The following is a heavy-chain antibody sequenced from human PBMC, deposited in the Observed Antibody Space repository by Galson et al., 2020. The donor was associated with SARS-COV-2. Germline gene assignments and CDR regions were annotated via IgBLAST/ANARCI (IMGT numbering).Heavy chain of an antibody. Sequence: SETLSLTCAVYGGSFSGYYWSWIRQPPGKGLEWIGGINHSGSTHYNPSLKSRVTISVATSKNQFSLTLSSVTAADTAVYYCARGLVGLGYYYGMDVGGQGTTVTVSS. CDR2: INHSGST. V-gene: IGHV4-34*01. D-gene: IGHD3-9*01. CDR1: GGSFSGYY. CDR3: ARGLVGLGYYYGMDV. J-gene: IGHJ6*02.